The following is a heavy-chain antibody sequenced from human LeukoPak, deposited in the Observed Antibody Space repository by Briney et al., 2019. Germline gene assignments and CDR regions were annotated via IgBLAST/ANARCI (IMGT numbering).Heavy chain of an antibody. Sequence: GGSLRLSCAASGFTFSSYSMNWVRQAPGKGLEWISSISSSSSYIYYADSVKGRFTISRDNAKNSLYLQMNSLRAEDTAVYYCARDLWGIMVRGVTSLDYWGQGTLVTVSS. V-gene: IGHV3-21*01. CDR3: ARDLWGIMVRGVTSLDY. J-gene: IGHJ4*02. D-gene: IGHD3-10*01. CDR1: GFTFSSYS. CDR2: ISSSSSYI.